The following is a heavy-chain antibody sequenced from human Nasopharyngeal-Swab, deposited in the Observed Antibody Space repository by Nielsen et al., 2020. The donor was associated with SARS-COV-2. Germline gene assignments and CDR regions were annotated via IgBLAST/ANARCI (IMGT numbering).Heavy chain of an antibody. D-gene: IGHD6-19*01. Sequence: GESLKISCAASGFTFSSYAMSWVRQAPGKGLEWVSAISGSGGSTYYADSVKGRFTISRDNSKNTLYLQMNSLRAEDMAVYYCAKGGWYGYWGQGTLVTVSS. CDR3: AKGGWYGY. J-gene: IGHJ4*02. V-gene: IGHV3-23*01. CDR1: GFTFSSYA. CDR2: ISGSGGST.